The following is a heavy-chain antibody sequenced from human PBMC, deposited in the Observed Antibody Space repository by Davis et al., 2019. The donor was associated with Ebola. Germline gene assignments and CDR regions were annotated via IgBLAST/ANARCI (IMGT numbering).Heavy chain of an antibody. J-gene: IGHJ3*02. Sequence: GESLKISCQGSGYSFDVYWIGWVRQMPGKGLEWMGIIYPGDSDTRYSPSFQGQVTISADNSITTAYLQWSALRASDTAMYYCATLRRTITGMDDAFDIWGQGTKVTVSS. CDR2: IYPGDSDT. V-gene: IGHV5-51*01. CDR3: ATLRRTITGMDDAFDI. D-gene: IGHD1-20*01. CDR1: GYSFDVYW.